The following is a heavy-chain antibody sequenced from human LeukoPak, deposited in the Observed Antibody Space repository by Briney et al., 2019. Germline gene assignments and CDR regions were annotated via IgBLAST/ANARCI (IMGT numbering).Heavy chain of an antibody. CDR1: GFTFSSYA. V-gene: IGHV3-30-3*01. J-gene: IGHJ4*02. D-gene: IGHD1-1*01. CDR2: ISYNGSNK. Sequence: TGGSLRLSCAASGFTFSSYAIHWVRQAPGKGLEWVAVISYNGSNKYYADSVKGRLTISRDNSKNTQYLQMNSLRAEDTAVYYCARDKPRAGTGTMGCFDYWGQGTLVTVSS. CDR3: ARDKPRAGTGTMGCFDY.